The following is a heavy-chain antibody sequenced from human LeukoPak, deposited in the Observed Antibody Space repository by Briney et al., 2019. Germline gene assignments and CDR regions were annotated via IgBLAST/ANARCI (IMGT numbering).Heavy chain of an antibody. V-gene: IGHV4-38-2*01. D-gene: IGHD4-23*01. CDR3: ARGRSGYGGDSGVASCDY. CDR2: IYHTGTT. CDR1: GDAISNGYY. Sequence: KSSETLSLTCAVSGDAISNGYYWGWIRQPPGKGLEWIGSIYHTGTTYYNPSLKRRVTMSVDTYRNEFSLRLTYVTAADTAVYYCARGRSGYGGDSGVASCDYWGQGTLVTVSS. J-gene: IGHJ4*02.